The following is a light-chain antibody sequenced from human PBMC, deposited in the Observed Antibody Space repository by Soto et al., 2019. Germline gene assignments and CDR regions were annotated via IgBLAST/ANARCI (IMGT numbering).Light chain of an antibody. CDR3: CTYAGDSSLL. CDR1: ATGVAIHDL. V-gene: IGLV2-23*01. Sequence: QSALTQPASVSGSPGQSITISCSGAATGVAIHDLVSWHQKHPDKAPKLLIYEGSRRPSGISNRFSGSKSGNTASLTISGLRADDEADYYCCTYAGDSSLLFGGGTKLTVL. CDR2: EGS. J-gene: IGLJ2*01.